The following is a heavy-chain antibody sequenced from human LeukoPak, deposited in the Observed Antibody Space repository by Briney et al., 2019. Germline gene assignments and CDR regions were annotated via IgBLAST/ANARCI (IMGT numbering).Heavy chain of an antibody. Sequence: AGSLRLSCSASGFTFSTYAMTWVRQAPGKGLEWVSALSASGAATKYADSVQGRFTISRDNSKNTVSLQMSGLRAEDTATYYCAKPVTDYDILTGYDYWGQGTLVTVSS. J-gene: IGHJ4*02. CDR3: AKPVTDYDILTGYDY. CDR2: LSASGAAT. CDR1: GFTFSTYA. V-gene: IGHV3-23*01. D-gene: IGHD3-9*01.